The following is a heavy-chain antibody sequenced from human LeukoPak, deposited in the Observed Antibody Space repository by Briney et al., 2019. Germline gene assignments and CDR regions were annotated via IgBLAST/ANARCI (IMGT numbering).Heavy chain of an antibody. CDR2: INPNSGGT. Sequence: ASVKVSCKASGYTFTDYYMHWVRQAPGQVLEWMGWINPNSGGTNYAQKFRGRVTLTRDTSISTTYMELSRLKSDDTAIYYCARGGSPIFYYYMDVWGEGTTVTISS. CDR3: ARGGSPIFYYYMDV. J-gene: IGHJ6*03. V-gene: IGHV1-2*02. CDR1: GYTFTDYY. D-gene: IGHD2-2*01.